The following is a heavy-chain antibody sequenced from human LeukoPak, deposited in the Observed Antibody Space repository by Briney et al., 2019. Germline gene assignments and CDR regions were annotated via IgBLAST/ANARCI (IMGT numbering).Heavy chain of an antibody. Sequence: PGGSLRLSCAASGFTFSYYWMHWVRQTPGKGPMWVSRINGDGTGTNYADSVKGRFTVSRDNAKNTLYLQMNSLRAEDTAVYYCTRDFDVATGYWGQGTLVTVSS. CDR2: INGDGTGT. V-gene: IGHV3-74*01. D-gene: IGHD5-12*01. CDR1: GFTFSYYW. J-gene: IGHJ4*02. CDR3: TRDFDVATGY.